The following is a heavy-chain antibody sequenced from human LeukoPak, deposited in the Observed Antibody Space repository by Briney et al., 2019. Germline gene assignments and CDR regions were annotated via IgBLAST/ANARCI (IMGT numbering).Heavy chain of an antibody. Sequence: GGSLRLSCAASGFTVSSNYMSWVRQAPGKGLEWVSVIYSGGSTYYADSVKGRFTISRDNSKNTLYLQMNSLRAEDTAVYYCARGLRGYSGYDGAGYYYMDVWGKGTTVTVSS. CDR2: IYSGGST. CDR3: ARGLRGYSGYDGAGYYYMDV. V-gene: IGHV3-66*01. CDR1: GFTVSSNY. J-gene: IGHJ6*03. D-gene: IGHD5-12*01.